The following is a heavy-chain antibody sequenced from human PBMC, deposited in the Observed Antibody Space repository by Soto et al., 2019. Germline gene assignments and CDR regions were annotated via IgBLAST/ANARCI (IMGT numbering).Heavy chain of an antibody. CDR2: IYSSGGT. V-gene: IGHV4-4*07. CDR1: GGAISGYY. J-gene: IGHJ5*02. D-gene: IGHD3-3*01. CDR3: ARGQRFSDSFDP. Sequence: PSETLSLTCTVSGGAISGYYWTWIRQPAGKGLEWIGRIYSSGGTKYNPSLKSRVDMSLDMSKNQFSLRLNSVTAADTVVYYCARGQRFSDSFDPWGQGTLVTVSS.